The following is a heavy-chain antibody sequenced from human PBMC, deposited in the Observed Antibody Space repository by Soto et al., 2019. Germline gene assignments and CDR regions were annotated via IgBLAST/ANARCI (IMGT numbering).Heavy chain of an antibody. Sequence: SAKVSCKASGGTFSSYAISWVRQAPGQGLEWMGGIIPIFGTANYAQKFQGRVTITADKSTSTAYMELSSLRSEDTAVYYCARNGMTTDYYYYGMDVWGQGTTVTVSS. CDR3: ARNGMTTDYYYYGMDV. V-gene: IGHV1-69*06. D-gene: IGHD4-17*01. J-gene: IGHJ6*02. CDR2: IIPIFGTA. CDR1: GGTFSSYA.